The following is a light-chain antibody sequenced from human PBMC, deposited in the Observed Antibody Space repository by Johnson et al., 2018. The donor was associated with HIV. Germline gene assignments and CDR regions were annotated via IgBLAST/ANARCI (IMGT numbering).Light chain of an antibody. CDR2: DTY. CDR1: SSNIGNNY. Sequence: QSVLTQPPSVSAAPGQKVTISCSGSSSNIGNNYISWYQQLPRTAPKLLIYDTYKRPSGIPDRFSASKSGTSATLDITGLQTGDGAGYYCGTLASSLNAYYVFGRGRSVTVL. CDR3: GTLASSLNAYYV. J-gene: IGLJ1*01. V-gene: IGLV1-51*01.